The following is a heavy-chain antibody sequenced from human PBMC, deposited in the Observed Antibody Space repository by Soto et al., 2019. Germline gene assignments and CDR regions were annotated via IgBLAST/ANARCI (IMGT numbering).Heavy chain of an antibody. D-gene: IGHD1-26*01. CDR2: ISAHNGNT. CDR1: GYDFTTYG. CDR3: ARGSYGDY. V-gene: IGHV1-18*01. Sequence: QVHLVQSGAEVKKPGASVKVSCKGSGYDFTTYGITWVRQAPGQGLEWMAWISAHNGNTDYAQKLXGXDXXTRDTSTSTAYMELRSLRSDDTAMYYCARGSYGDYWGQGALVTVSS. J-gene: IGHJ4*02.